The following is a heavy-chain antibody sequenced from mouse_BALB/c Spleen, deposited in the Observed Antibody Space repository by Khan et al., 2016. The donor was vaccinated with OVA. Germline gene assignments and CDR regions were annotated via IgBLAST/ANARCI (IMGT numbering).Heavy chain of an antibody. J-gene: IGHJ2*01. V-gene: IGHV1-7*01. CDR3: ARGGLRWDFDY. D-gene: IGHD1-1*01. CDR1: GYTFINYW. Sequence: QVQLQQSGAELAKPGASVKMSCKASGYTFINYWILWVKQRPGQGLEWIGYINPSTAYTEYNQNFKDKATLTADKSSRTAYMHLSSLTAEDSAVYYCARGGLRWDFDYWGQGTTLTVSS. CDR2: INPSTAYT.